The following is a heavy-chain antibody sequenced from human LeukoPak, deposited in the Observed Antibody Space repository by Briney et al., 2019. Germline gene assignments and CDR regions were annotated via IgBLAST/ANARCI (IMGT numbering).Heavy chain of an antibody. CDR1: GFTFSSYS. Sequence: GGSLRLSCAASGFTFSSYSMNWVRQAPGKGLEWVSSISSSSSYIYYADSVKGRFTISRDNAKNSLYLQMNSLRAEDTAVYYCARVGTYYDFWSGYYNPSYMDVWGKGTTVTVSS. J-gene: IGHJ6*03. CDR2: ISSSSSYI. CDR3: ARVGTYYDFWSGYYNPSYMDV. V-gene: IGHV3-21*01. D-gene: IGHD3-3*01.